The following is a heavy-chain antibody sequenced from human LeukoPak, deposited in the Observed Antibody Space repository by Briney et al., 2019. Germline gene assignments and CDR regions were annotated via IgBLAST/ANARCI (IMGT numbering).Heavy chain of an antibody. V-gene: IGHV4-4*07. Sequence: DPSETLSLTCTVSGGSISSYYWSWIRQPAGKGLEWIGRIYTSGSTNYNPSLKSRVTMSVDTSKNQFSLKLSSVTAADTAVYYCARERSYYDSSGYYFVRWYFDLWGRGTLVTVSS. CDR2: IYTSGST. J-gene: IGHJ2*01. CDR3: ARERSYYDSSGYYFVRWYFDL. CDR1: GGSISSYY. D-gene: IGHD3-22*01.